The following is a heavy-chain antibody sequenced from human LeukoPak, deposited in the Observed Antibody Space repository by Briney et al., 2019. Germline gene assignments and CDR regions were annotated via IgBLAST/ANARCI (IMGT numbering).Heavy chain of an antibody. Sequence: SETLSLTCTVSSNSISSGDNYWGWIRQPAGKGLEWIGRIYTSGSTNYNPSLKSRVTISGDTSKNQFSLRLSSVTAADTAVYYCARASYSYDINGWVPFDYWGQGTLVTVSS. V-gene: IGHV4-61*02. CDR1: SNSISSGDNY. D-gene: IGHD3-22*01. CDR2: IYTSGST. CDR3: ARASYSYDINGWVPFDY. J-gene: IGHJ4*02.